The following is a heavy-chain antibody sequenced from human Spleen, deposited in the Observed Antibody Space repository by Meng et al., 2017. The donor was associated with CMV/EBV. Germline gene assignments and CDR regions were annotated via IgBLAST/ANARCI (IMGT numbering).Heavy chain of an antibody. V-gene: IGHV4-39*07. CDR1: GGSIRSSNDF. Sequence: SETLSLTCTVSGGSIRSSNDFWGWGWIRQPPGKGLEWIGSIYHDGTTYDNPSLKSRVTISVDTSKNHFSLKLTSVTAADTAVYYCARTKYYDFWSGYYPLLDAFDIWGQGTKVTVSS. J-gene: IGHJ3*02. CDR3: ARTKYYDFWSGYYPLLDAFDI. D-gene: IGHD3-3*01. CDR2: IYHDGTT.